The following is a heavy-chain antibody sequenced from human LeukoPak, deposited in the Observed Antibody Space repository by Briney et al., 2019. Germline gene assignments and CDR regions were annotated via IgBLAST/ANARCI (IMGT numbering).Heavy chain of an antibody. D-gene: IGHD6-25*01. V-gene: IGHV4-61*01. CDR2: IYYSGST. CDR1: GGSVSSGSYY. Sequence: PSETLSLTCTVSGGSVSSGSYYWSWIRQPPGKGLEWIGYIYYSGSTNYNPSLKSRVTMSVDTSKSQFSLRLSSVTAADTAVYYCARDAAETGYYYYAMDVWGQGTTVTVSS. J-gene: IGHJ6*02. CDR3: ARDAAETGYYYYAMDV.